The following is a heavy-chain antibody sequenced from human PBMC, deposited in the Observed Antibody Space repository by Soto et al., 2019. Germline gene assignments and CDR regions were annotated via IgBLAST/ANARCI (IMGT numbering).Heavy chain of an antibody. J-gene: IGHJ6*02. CDR3: ARESGSYPVYYYYYGMDV. D-gene: IGHD1-26*01. CDR1: GGTFSSYA. V-gene: IGHV1-69*13. CDR2: IIPIFGTA. Sequence: SVKVSCKASGGTFSSYAISWVRQAPGQGLEWMGGIIPIFGTANYAQKFQGRVTITADESTSTAYMELSSLRSEDTAVYYCARESGSYPVYYYYYGMDVWGQGTTVTVSS.